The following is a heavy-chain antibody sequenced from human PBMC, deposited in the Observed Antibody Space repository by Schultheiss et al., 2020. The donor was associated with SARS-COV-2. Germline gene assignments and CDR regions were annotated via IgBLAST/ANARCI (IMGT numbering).Heavy chain of an antibody. CDR3: ASWYFND. V-gene: IGHV3-30*01. CDR1: GFTFSANA. Sequence: GGSLRLSCAASGFTFSANAMHWVRQAPGKGLEWVAVISSDGSEEYYADSVKGRFTISRDNSKNTLYLQLNSLRAEDSAVYYCASWYFNDLGQGTLVTVSS. CDR2: ISSDGSEE. J-gene: IGHJ4*02.